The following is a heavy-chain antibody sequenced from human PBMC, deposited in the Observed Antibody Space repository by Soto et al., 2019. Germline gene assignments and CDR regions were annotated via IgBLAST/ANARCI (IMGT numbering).Heavy chain of an antibody. V-gene: IGHV3-21*01. CDR2: ISSSSSYI. J-gene: IGHJ6*03. D-gene: IGHD3-10*01. CDR3: AKDRTRVRHYYYMDV. Sequence: GGSLRLSCAASGFTFSSYSMNWVRQAPGKGPEWVSSISSSSSYIYYADSVKGRFTISRDNAKNSLYLQMNSLRAEDTAVYYCAKDRTRVRHYYYMDVWGKGTTVTVSS. CDR1: GFTFSSYS.